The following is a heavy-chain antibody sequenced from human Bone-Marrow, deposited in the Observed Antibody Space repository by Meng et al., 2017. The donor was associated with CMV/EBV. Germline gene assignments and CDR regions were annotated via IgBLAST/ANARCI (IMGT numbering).Heavy chain of an antibody. CDR1: GGSLSNYY. J-gene: IGHJ4*02. CDR2: VHPSGST. Sequence: SETLSLTCDVYGGSLSNYYWSWIRQPPGKGLEWIGEVHPSGSTNYNPSLKNRVTISVDTPQNQFSLNLTSVTAADTAVYYCARGVDAAKVGNYWGQGTLVTASS. V-gene: IGHV4-34*01. CDR3: ARGVDAAKVGNY. D-gene: IGHD5-18*01.